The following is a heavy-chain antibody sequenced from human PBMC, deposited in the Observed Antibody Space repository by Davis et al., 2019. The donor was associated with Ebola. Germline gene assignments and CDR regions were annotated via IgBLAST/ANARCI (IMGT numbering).Heavy chain of an antibody. CDR1: GGSISSYY. J-gene: IGHJ6*02. CDR3: ASLWFGELYYYGMDV. V-gene: IGHV4-59*08. Sequence: MPSETLSLTCTVSGGSISSYYWSWIRQPPGKGLEWIGYIYYSGSTNYNPSLKSRVTISVDTSKNQFSLKLSSVTAADTAVYYCASLWFGELYYYGMDVWGQGTTVTVSS. CDR2: IYYSGST. D-gene: IGHD3-10*01.